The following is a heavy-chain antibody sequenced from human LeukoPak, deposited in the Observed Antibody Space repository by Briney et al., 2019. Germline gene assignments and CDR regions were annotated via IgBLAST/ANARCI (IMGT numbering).Heavy chain of an antibody. J-gene: IGHJ4*02. CDR2: ISGSGGST. D-gene: IGHD2-8*01. CDR3: AKHDNGFLLY. CDR1: GFTFSSYV. V-gene: IGHV3-23*01. Sequence: GGSLRLSCAASGFTFSSYVMSWVRQAPGKGLEWVSGISGSGGSTYYADSVKGRFTISRDNSKNTLYLQMYSLRVEDTAVYYCAKHDNGFLLYWGQGTLVTVSS.